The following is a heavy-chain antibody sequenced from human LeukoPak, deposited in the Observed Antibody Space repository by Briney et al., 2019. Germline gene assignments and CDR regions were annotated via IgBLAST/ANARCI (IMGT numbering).Heavy chain of an antibody. J-gene: IGHJ4*02. CDR1: GGSISSYY. CDR3: ARRDSSGYYYY. V-gene: IGHV4-59*01. D-gene: IGHD3-22*01. Sequence: SETLSLTCTVSGGSISSYYRSWIRQPPGKGLEWIGYIYYSGSTNYNPSLKSRVTISVDTSKNQFSLKLSSVTAADTAIYYCARRDSSGYYYYWGQGTLVTVSS. CDR2: IYYSGST.